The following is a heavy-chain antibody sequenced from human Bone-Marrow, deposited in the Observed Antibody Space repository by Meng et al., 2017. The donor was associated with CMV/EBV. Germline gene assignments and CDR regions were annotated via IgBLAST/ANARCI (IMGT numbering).Heavy chain of an antibody. CDR3: ARVEAPGPGGYFDD. CDR2: INHSGST. Sequence: GSLRLSCAVYGGSFSGYYWSWIRQPPGKGLEWIGEINHSGSTNYNPSLKSRVTISVDTSKNQFSLKLSSVTAADTAVYYCARVEAPGPGGYFDDWGQGTLVTVSS. J-gene: IGHJ4*02. D-gene: IGHD3-10*01. CDR1: GGSFSGYY. V-gene: IGHV4-34*01.